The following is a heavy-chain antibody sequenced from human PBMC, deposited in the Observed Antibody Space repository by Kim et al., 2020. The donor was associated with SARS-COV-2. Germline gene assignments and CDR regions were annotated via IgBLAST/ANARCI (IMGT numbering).Heavy chain of an antibody. V-gene: IGHV1-46*01. CDR3: ARFSPLDAFDI. CDR1: AYTFTGNY. CDR2: INPSGGST. Sequence: ASVKVSCKASAYTFTGNYIHWVRQAPGQGLEWMGIINPSGGSTFYAQKFQGRVTMTTDTSTSTDTSTTSVYMELRTLRSEDTAVSYCARFSPLDAFDIWGQGTMVTVSS. J-gene: IGHJ3*02.